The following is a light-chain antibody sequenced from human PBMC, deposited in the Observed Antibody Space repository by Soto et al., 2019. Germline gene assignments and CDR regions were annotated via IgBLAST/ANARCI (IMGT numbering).Light chain of an antibody. CDR3: QQYNSYIS. CDR2: QAS. V-gene: IGKV1-5*03. J-gene: IGKJ4*01. CDR1: QGVSIW. Sequence: DIQMTQSPSTLSASVGDRVTMTCRASQGVSIWLAWYQQKPGRAPKLLIHQASTLEGGVPSRFSGSGSGTEFTLTITSLQADDVATYFCQQYNSYISFGGGTKVDIK.